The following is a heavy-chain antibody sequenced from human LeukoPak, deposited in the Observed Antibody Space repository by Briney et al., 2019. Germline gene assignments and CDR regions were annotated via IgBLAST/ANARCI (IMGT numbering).Heavy chain of an antibody. J-gene: IGHJ5*02. V-gene: IGHV4-34*12. CDR3: AMVLYQSGRPGP. Sequence: PSETLSLTCAVYGVSLNNYYWSWIRQSPGKGLEWIGETILGGGTNYNPSLKSRVTISIDTSSNQISLRVSSVTAADTAVYYCAMVLYQSGRPGPWAQGTLVTVSS. CDR2: TILGGGT. D-gene: IGHD2-2*01. CDR1: GVSLNNYY.